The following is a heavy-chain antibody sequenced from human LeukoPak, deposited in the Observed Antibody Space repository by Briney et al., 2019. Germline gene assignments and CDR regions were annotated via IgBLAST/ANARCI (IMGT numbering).Heavy chain of an antibody. Sequence: GGSPRLSCAASGFTFSGYNMNWVRQAPGKGLEWVSSISSSSTYIYYADSVKGRFTISRDNAKNSLYLQMNSLRDEDTAVYYCAREGYSAYAYYYYFMDVWGKGTTVTVSS. CDR3: AREGYSAYAYYYYFMDV. J-gene: IGHJ6*03. CDR2: ISSSSTYI. V-gene: IGHV3-21*01. CDR1: GFTFSGYN. D-gene: IGHD5-12*01.